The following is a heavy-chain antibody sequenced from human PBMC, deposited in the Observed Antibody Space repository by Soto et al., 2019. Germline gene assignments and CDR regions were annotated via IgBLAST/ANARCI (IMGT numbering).Heavy chain of an antibody. CDR1: GFTFNNNA. CDR2: ISGGGANT. J-gene: IGHJ4*02. CDR3: AKDLGGTTPPYYFDY. D-gene: IGHD1-1*01. V-gene: IGHV3-23*01. Sequence: GGSLRLSCAASGFTFNNNAMSWVRQAPWKGLEWVSVISGGGANTYYAESVRGRFTISRDNSKNTLYLQMNSLRAEDTAIYYCAKDLGGTTPPYYFDYWGQGTQVTVSS.